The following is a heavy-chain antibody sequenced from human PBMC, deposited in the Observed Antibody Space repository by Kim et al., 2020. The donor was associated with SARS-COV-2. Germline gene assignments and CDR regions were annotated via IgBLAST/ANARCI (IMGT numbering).Heavy chain of an antibody. CDR3: ASNSGYSSSCSHPYAFDI. CDR2: INSSGSTI. J-gene: IGHJ3*02. CDR1: GFTFSSYY. V-gene: IGHV3-48*03. D-gene: IGHD6-13*01. Sequence: GGSLRLSCAASGFTFSSYYMNWVRQAPGKGLEWVSYINSSGSTIYYADSVKGRFTITRDNAKNSLYLQMNSLRAEDTAVYYCASNSGYSSSCSHPYAFDIWGQGTTVTGSS.